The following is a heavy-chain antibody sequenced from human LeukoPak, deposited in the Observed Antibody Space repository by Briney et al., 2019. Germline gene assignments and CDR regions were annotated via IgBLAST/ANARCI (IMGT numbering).Heavy chain of an antibody. CDR2: IYYTGTT. D-gene: IGHD4-11*01. CDR3: ARHATTPNWFDP. CDR1: GGSMNTYY. Sequence: TSSETLSLTCTVSGGSMNTYYWSWIRQPPGKGLEWIGYIYYTGTTNYNPSLKSRVTISVDTSKNQFSLKLSSVTAADTAVYYCARHATTPNWFDPWGQGTLVTVSS. J-gene: IGHJ5*02. V-gene: IGHV4-59*08.